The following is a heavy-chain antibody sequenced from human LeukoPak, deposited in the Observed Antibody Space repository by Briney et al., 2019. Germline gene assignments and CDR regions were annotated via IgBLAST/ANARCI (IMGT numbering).Heavy chain of an antibody. CDR2: INPNSGGT. Sequence: GASVKVSCKASGYTFTGYYMHWVRQAPGQGLEWMGWINPNSGGTNYAQKFQGWVTMTRDTSISTAYMELSRLRSDDTAVYYCARGRIAEAGTIGFRMAWFDPWGQGTLVTVSS. D-gene: IGHD6-19*01. CDR3: ARGRIAEAGTIGFRMAWFDP. CDR1: GYTFTGYY. J-gene: IGHJ5*02. V-gene: IGHV1-2*04.